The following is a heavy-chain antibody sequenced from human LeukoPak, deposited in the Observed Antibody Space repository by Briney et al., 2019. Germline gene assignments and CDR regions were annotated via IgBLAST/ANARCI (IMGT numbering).Heavy chain of an antibody. CDR2: IYYSGST. D-gene: IGHD5-18*01. J-gene: IGHJ4*02. CDR1: GGSISSSSYY. V-gene: IGHV4-39*01. CDR3: ARNFVRGYSYGYYFDY. Sequence: PSETLSLTCTVSGGSISSSSYYWGWIRQPPGKGLEWIGSIYYSGSTYYNPSLKSRVTISVDTSKNQFSLKLSSVTAADTAVYYCARNFVRGYSYGYYFDYWGQGTLVTVSS.